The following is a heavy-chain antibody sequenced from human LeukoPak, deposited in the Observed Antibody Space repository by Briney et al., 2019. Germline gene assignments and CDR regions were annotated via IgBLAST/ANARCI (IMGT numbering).Heavy chain of an antibody. J-gene: IGHJ1*01. D-gene: IGHD3-3*01. CDR1: GHTFTPYD. CDR2: MNPNSGNT. CDR3: ARPPYYDFWSGYWTEYFQH. Sequence: ASVKVSCKTSGHTFTPYDINWVRQATGQGLEWMGWMNPNSGNTGYAQKFQGRVTKTRNTSISTAYMELSSLRSEDTAVYYCARPPYYDFWSGYWTEYFQHWGQGTLVTVSS. V-gene: IGHV1-8*01.